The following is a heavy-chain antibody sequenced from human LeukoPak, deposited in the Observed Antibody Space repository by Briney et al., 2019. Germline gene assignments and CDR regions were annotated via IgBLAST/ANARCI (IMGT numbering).Heavy chain of an antibody. CDR3: ARAARQGFTMIVVPFFYFDL. D-gene: IGHD3-22*01. J-gene: IGHJ2*01. CDR2: IKHSGST. Sequence: SQTLSLTCTVSGGSISSGASDWGWIRQHPKRGLEWVGYIKHSGSTYYNPSLGSRVTMSVDTSKNQFSLKLSSVTAADSAVYYCARAARQGFTMIVVPFFYFDLWGRGTLVTVSS. CDR1: GGSISSGASD. V-gene: IGHV4-31*03.